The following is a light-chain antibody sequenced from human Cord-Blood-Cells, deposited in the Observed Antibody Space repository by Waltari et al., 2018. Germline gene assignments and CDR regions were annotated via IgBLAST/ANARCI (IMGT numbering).Light chain of an antibody. CDR3: QQSYRTPYT. V-gene: IGKV1-39*01. CDR2: AAS. J-gene: IGKJ2*01. Sequence: IQLTQSPSSLSASVGDRVTLTCRASQSISSYLNWYHKKPGKAPNLLIYAASSLQSGVPSRFSCSGSGTDLTLTISSLQPEDFATYYCQQSYRTPYTFGQGTKLEIK. CDR1: QSISSY.